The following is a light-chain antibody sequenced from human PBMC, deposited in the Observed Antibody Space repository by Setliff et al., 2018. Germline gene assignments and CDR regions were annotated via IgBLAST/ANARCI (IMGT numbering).Light chain of an antibody. CDR1: SSDVGGYNY. CDR3: SSYTSSSTLYV. CDR2: DFS. J-gene: IGLJ1*01. V-gene: IGLV2-14*03. Sequence: QSALNQPASVSGSPGQSITISWTGTSSDVGGYNYVSWYQKHPFKAPKHMIYDFSNRPSGVSNRFSGFKSGNTASLTISGLQAEDVADYYFSSYTSSSTLYVFGTGTKVTVL.